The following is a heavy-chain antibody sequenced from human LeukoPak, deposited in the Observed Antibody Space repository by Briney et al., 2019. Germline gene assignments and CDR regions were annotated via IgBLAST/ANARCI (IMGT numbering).Heavy chain of an antibody. V-gene: IGHV4-59*12. CDR2: IYYSGST. J-gene: IGHJ4*02. Sequence: SETLSLTCTVSGGSISSYYWSWIRQPPGKGLEWIGYIYYSGSTNYNPSLKSRVTISVDKSKNQFSLKLSSATAADTAVYYCAQRTRIIAAAGNFDYWGQGTLVTVSS. CDR1: GGSISSYY. D-gene: IGHD6-13*01. CDR3: AQRTRIIAAAGNFDY.